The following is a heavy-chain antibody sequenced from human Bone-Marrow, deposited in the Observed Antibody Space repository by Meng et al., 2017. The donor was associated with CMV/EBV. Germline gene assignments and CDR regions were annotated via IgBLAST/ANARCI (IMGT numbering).Heavy chain of an antibody. CDR1: GYTFTSYD. Sequence: ASVKVSCKASGYTFTSYDINWVRQATGQGLEWMGWMNPNSGNTGYAQKFQGRVTITRNTSISTAYMELSSLRSEDTAVYYCAKDQYYDILTGNANIAFDIWGQGTMVTVSS. V-gene: IGHV1-8*03. CDR3: AKDQYYDILTGNANIAFDI. D-gene: IGHD3-9*01. CDR2: MNPNSGNT. J-gene: IGHJ3*02.